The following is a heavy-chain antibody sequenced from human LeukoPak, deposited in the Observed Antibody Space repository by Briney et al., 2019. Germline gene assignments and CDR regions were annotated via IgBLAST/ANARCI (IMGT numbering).Heavy chain of an antibody. CDR2: ISSSSSYI. V-gene: IGHV3-21*01. D-gene: IGHD2-2*01. CDR3: ARGLGVFPAMPF. CDR1: GFTFSSYS. Sequence: PGGALRLSCAASGFTFSSYSMNWVRQAPGKGLEWVSSISSSSSYIYYADSVKGRFTISRDNAKNSLYLQMNSLRAEEPAVYSCARGLGVFPAMPFWGQGTLVTVSS. J-gene: IGHJ4*02.